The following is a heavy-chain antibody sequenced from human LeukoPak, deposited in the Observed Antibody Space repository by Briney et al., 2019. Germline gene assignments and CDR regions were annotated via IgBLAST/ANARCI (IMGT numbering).Heavy chain of an antibody. V-gene: IGHV4-34*01. Sequence: SETLSLTCAVYGGSFGGYYWSWIRQPPGKGLEWIGEINHSGSTNYNPSLKSRVTISVDTSKNQFSLKLSSVTAADTAVYYCARGVFGNDSNYVAFDYWGQGTLVTVSS. D-gene: IGHD4-11*01. CDR3: ARGVFGNDSNYVAFDY. J-gene: IGHJ4*02. CDR2: INHSGST. CDR1: GGSFGGYY.